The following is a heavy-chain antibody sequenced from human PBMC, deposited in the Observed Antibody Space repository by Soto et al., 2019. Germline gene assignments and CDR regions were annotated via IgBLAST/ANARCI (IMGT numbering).Heavy chain of an antibody. CDR2: IYYSGST. D-gene: IGHD4-4*01. CDR3: ARTMTTGHINFDY. CDR1: GGSISSGGYY. Sequence: QVQLQEPGPGLVKPSQTLSLTCTVSGGSISSGGYYWSWIRQHPGKGLEWIGYIYYSGSTYYNPSLKRGVTISVDTSKNQFSLKLSAVTAADTAVYYCARTMTTGHINFDYWGQGTLVTVSS. V-gene: IGHV4-31*03. J-gene: IGHJ4*02.